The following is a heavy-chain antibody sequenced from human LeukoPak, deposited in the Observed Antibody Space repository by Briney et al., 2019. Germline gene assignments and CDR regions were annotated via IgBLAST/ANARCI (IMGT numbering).Heavy chain of an antibody. CDR2: ISYSGNT. CDR3: ARDARYSGYDNFDY. CDR1: GGSVSRGGYY. V-gene: IGHV4-31*03. Sequence: SQTLSLTCTVSGGSVSRGGYYWNWIRQHPAKGLEWIGYISYSGNTHYNPSLKSRVTISKDTSKNQFSLKLSSVTAADTAVYYCARDARYSGYDNFDYWGQGTLVTVSS. D-gene: IGHD5-12*01. J-gene: IGHJ4*02.